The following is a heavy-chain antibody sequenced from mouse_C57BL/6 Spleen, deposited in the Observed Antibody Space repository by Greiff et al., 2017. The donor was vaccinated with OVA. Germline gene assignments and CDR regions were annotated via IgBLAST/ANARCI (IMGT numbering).Heavy chain of an antibody. CDR2: IDPETGGT. J-gene: IGHJ4*01. CDR3: TNYYGSSYAMDY. CDR1: GYTFTDYE. D-gene: IGHD1-1*01. V-gene: IGHV1-15*01. Sequence: QVQLQQSGAELVRPGASVTLSCKASGYTFTDYEMHWVKQTPVHGLEWIGAIDPETGGTAYNQKCKGKAILTADKSSSTAYMELRSLTSEDSAVYYCTNYYGSSYAMDYWGQGTSVTVSS.